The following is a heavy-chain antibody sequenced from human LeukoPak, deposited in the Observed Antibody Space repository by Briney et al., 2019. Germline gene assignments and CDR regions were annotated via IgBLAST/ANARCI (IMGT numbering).Heavy chain of an antibody. CDR1: GGPINSYY. D-gene: IGHD1-26*01. J-gene: IGHJ4*02. Sequence: KPSETLSLTCTVSGGPINSYYWGWVRQPAGKGLEWIGRIYTSGTTNYSPSFKSRLSMSVDTSKNQFSLTLRSVTAADTAVYYCGRQGYNASYYFLDYWSQGNLVTVSS. V-gene: IGHV4-4*07. CDR3: GRQGYNASYYFLDY. CDR2: IYTSGTT.